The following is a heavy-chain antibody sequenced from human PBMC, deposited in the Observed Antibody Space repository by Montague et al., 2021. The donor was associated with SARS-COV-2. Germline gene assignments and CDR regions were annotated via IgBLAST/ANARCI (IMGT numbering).Heavy chain of an antibody. CDR1: GFTFSSYP. CDR2: ISYDGRKK. Sequence: LSLSLAASGFTFSSYPIHWVRQAPGKGLEWVAVISYDGRKKFYADSVKGRFTISRDNSKNRLYLQMNSLRDEDTAVYHCAREQGYSYGDEGYYYHGMDVWGQGTTVTVSS. CDR3: AREQGYSYGDEGYYYHGMDV. D-gene: IGHD5-18*01. J-gene: IGHJ6*02. V-gene: IGHV3-30-3*01.